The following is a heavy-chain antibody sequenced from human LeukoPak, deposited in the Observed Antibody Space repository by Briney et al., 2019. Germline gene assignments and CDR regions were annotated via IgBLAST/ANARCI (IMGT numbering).Heavy chain of an antibody. D-gene: IGHD3-10*01. CDR3: ARILWFGESNWFDP. CDR1: GYTFTGYY. Sequence: EASVKVSCKASGYTFTGYYMHWVRQAPGQGLEWMGWINPNSGGTNYAQKFQGRVTMTRDTSISTAYMELSRLRSDDTAVYYCARILWFGESNWFDPWGQGTLVTVSS. CDR2: INPNSGGT. V-gene: IGHV1-2*02. J-gene: IGHJ5*02.